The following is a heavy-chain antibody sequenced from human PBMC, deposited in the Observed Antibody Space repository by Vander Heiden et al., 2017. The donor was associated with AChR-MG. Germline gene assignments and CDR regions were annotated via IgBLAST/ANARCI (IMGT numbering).Heavy chain of an antibody. CDR3: AKWATPDYGDAVHY. CDR1: GFASSSYA. V-gene: IGHV3-23*01. J-gene: IGHJ4*02. D-gene: IGHD4-17*01. Sequence: EVQLLESGGALVQPGGSLRLSSAASGFASSSYAMGLVGQAPGRGLEWVSAISGSGGSTYYADSVKGRFTISRDNSKNTLYLQRNSLRAEDTAVYYCAKWATPDYGDAVHYWGQGTLVTVSS. CDR2: ISGSGGST.